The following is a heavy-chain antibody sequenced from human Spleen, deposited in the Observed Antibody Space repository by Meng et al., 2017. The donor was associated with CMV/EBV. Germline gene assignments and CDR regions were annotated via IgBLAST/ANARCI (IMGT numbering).Heavy chain of an antibody. CDR3: ARGSKIYFGSEWYGPFGRHFYGLGV. V-gene: IGHV3-66*02. D-gene: IGHD3-3*01. J-gene: IGHJ6*02. CDR1: GFTVINNY. Sequence: GGSLRLSCAVSGFTVINNYMSWVRQAPGKGLEWVSVIYTAGSGGITYYADSVRGRFTVSRDNSQNTLYLQMNSLRIEDTAVYWCARGSKIYFGSEWYGPFGRHFYGLGVWGQGTTVTVSS. CDR2: IYTAGSGGIT.